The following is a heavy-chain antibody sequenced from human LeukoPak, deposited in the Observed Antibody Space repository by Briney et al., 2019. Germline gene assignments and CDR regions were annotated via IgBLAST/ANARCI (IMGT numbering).Heavy chain of an antibody. CDR1: GGSISSGGYY. Sequence: SETLSLTCTVSGGSISSGGYYWSWIRQHPGKGLEWIGYIYYSGSTYYNPSLKSRVTISVDTSKNQFSLKLSSVTAADTAVYYCARRFGELLYPPYYYYYYMDVWGKGTTVTVSS. CDR3: ARRFGELLYPPYYYYYYMDV. J-gene: IGHJ6*03. V-gene: IGHV4-31*03. CDR2: IYYSGST. D-gene: IGHD3-10*01.